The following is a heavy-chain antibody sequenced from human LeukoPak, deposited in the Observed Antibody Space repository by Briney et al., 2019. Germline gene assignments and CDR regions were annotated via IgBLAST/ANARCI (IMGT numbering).Heavy chain of an antibody. D-gene: IGHD5-18*01. V-gene: IGHV4-59*01. CDR3: ARGLDTAMVYLGFPYYYYMDV. J-gene: IGHJ6*03. CDR1: GGAFSIYY. Sequence: SETLSLTCAVSGGAFSIYYWSWIPQPPRGGQGWIGDIYYSGSTNYNPSLSSRVTISVDTPTNQFSLKPSSVTAADTAVYYCARGLDTAMVYLGFPYYYYMDVWGKGTTVTVSS. CDR2: IYYSGST.